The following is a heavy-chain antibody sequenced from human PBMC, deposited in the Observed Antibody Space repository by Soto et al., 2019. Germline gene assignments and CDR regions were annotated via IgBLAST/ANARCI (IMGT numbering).Heavy chain of an antibody. Sequence: PSDTLSLTFAVYGGSFSGYYWTWIRQTPGKGLEWISEINHSGSTNYNPYLKSRLTISVDTSKNQFSLKLSSVTAADTAVYYCARGVTMKLVVHWDTSVKYYFDXWGQVTLFTVSX. V-gene: IGHV4-34*01. CDR1: GGSFSGYY. CDR2: INHSGST. J-gene: IGHJ4*02. CDR3: ARGVTMKLVVHWDTSVKYYFDX. D-gene: IGHD3-22*01.